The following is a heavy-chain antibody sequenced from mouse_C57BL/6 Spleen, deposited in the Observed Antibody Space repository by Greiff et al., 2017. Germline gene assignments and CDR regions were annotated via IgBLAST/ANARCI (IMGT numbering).Heavy chain of an antibody. Sequence: VQLQQPGAELVKPGASVKLSCKASGYTFTSYWMHWVKQRPGQGLEWIGMIHPNSGSTNYNEKFKSKATLTVDKSSSTAYMQLSSLTSEDSAVYYCARWVAEKGYFDDWGQGTTLTVSS. CDR3: ARWVAEKGYFDD. CDR1: GYTFTSYW. CDR2: IHPNSGST. V-gene: IGHV1-64*01. J-gene: IGHJ2*01.